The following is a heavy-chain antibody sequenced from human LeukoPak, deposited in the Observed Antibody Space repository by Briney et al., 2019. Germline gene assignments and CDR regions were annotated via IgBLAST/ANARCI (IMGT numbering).Heavy chain of an antibody. CDR2: IIPIFGTA. CDR3: ARVHRIAVGTFDY. CDR1: GGTFSSYA. D-gene: IGHD6-19*01. Sequence: SVKVSCKASGGTFSSYAISWVRQAPGQGLEWMGGIIPIFGTANYAQKFQGRVTITADESTSTAYMELSSLRSEDTAVYYCARVHRIAVGTFDYWGQGTLVTVSS. V-gene: IGHV1-69*13. J-gene: IGHJ4*02.